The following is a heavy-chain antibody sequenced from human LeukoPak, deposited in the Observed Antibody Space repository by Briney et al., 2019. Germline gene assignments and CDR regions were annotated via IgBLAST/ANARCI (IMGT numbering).Heavy chain of an antibody. Sequence: SETLSLTCTVSGGSISSGGYYWSWIRQPPGKGLEWIGYIYHSGSTYYNPSLKSRVTISVDRSKNQFSLKLSSVTAADTAVYYCARGTRIVGAPLGHWGQGTLVTVSS. CDR3: ARGTRIVGAPLGH. CDR2: IYHSGST. V-gene: IGHV4-30-2*01. D-gene: IGHD1-26*01. CDR1: GGSISSGGYY. J-gene: IGHJ4*02.